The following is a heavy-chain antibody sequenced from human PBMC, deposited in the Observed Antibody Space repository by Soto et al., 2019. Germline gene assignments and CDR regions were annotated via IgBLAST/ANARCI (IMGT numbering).Heavy chain of an antibody. CDR2: IIPIFGTA. Sequence: QVQLVQSGAEVKKPGSSVKVSCKASGGTFSSYAISWVRQAPGQGLEWMGGIIPIFGTANYAQKFQGRVTITADESTSTAYMELSSLRSEDTAVYYCARNSRIAAAGPTRVLGYYYYGMDVWGQGTTVTVSS. CDR1: GGTFSSYA. D-gene: IGHD6-13*01. J-gene: IGHJ6*02. V-gene: IGHV1-69*01. CDR3: ARNSRIAAAGPTRVLGYYYYGMDV.